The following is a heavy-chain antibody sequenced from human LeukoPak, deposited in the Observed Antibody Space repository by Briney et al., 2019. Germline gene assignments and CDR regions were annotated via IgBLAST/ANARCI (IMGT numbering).Heavy chain of an antibody. CDR3: ARWGSELPDDAFDI. CDR2: IRQDGSEK. Sequence: GGSLRLSCAASGFTFSRYWMSWVRQAPGKGLEWVANIRQDGSEKHYLDSVKGRNTISRDNAKNSLYLQMNSLRAEDTAVYYCARWGSELPDDAFDIWGQGTMVTVSS. J-gene: IGHJ3*02. V-gene: IGHV3-7*01. CDR1: GFTFSRYW. D-gene: IGHD6-25*01.